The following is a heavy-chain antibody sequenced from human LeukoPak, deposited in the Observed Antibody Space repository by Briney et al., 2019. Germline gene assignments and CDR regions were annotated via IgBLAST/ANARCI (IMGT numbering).Heavy chain of an antibody. V-gene: IGHV4-34*01. CDR2: INHSGST. CDR1: GGSFSGYY. Sequence: SETLSLTCAVYGGSFSGYYWSWIRQPPGKGLEWIGEINHSGSTNYNPSLKSRVTISVDTSENQFSLKLSSVTPADTAVYYCARLATVTTPSYYYYYYGMDVWGQGTTVTVSS. D-gene: IGHD4-17*01. CDR3: ARLATVTTPSYYYYYYGMDV. J-gene: IGHJ6*02.